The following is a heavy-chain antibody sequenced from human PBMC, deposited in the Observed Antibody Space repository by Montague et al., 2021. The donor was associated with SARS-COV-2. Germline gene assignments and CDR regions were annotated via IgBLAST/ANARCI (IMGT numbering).Heavy chain of an antibody. D-gene: IGHD1-1*01. CDR3: SRGSVYNWNGDDDAFDI. CDR2: ISSSSSYI. Sequence: SLRLSCAASGFTFSSYSMNWVRQAPGEGLEWVSSISSSSSYIYYADSVKGRFTISRDNAKNSLYLQMNSLRAEDTAVYYCSRGSVYNWNGDDDAFDIWGQGTMVTVSS. V-gene: IGHV3-21*01. J-gene: IGHJ3*02. CDR1: GFTFSSYS.